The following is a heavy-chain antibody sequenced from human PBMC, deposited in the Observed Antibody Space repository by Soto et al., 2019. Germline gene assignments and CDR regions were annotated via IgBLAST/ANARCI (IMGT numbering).Heavy chain of an antibody. CDR3: ASLYSSSSWYFDL. J-gene: IGHJ2*01. D-gene: IGHD6-6*01. V-gene: IGHV3-7*03. CDR1: GFTFSSYW. CDR2: IKQDGSEK. Sequence: GGSLRLSCAASGFTFSSYWMSWVRQAPGKGLEWVANIKQDGSEKYYVDSVKGRFTVSRDNAKNSLYLQMNSLRAEDPAVYYCASLYSSSSWYFDLWGRGTLVTVSS.